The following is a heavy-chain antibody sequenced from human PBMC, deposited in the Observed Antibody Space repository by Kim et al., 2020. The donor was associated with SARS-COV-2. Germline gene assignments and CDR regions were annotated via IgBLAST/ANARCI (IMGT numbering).Heavy chain of an antibody. CDR3: ARERYCSGGSCRLFDY. V-gene: IGHV3-21*01. CDR2: ISSSSSYI. J-gene: IGHJ4*02. Sequence: GGSLRLSCAASGFTFSSYSMNWVRQAPGKGLEWVSSISSSSSYIYYADSVKGRFTISRDNAKNSLYLQMNSLRAEDTAVYYCARERYCSGGSCRLFDYWGQGTLVTVSS. D-gene: IGHD2-15*01. CDR1: GFTFSSYS.